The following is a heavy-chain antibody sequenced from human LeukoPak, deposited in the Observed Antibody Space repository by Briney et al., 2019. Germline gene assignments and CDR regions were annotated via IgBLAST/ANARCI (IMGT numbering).Heavy chain of an antibody. CDR3: ARDRDIWLRAFDI. D-gene: IGHD5-24*01. Sequence: PGGSLRLSCAASGFTFSSYSMNWVRQAPGKGLEWVSSISRSSTHIYYADSVKGRFTISRDNAKNSLYLHMNSLRAEDTALYYCARDRDIWLRAFDIWGQGTMVTVSS. CDR2: ISRSSTHI. J-gene: IGHJ3*02. V-gene: IGHV3-21*01. CDR1: GFTFSSYS.